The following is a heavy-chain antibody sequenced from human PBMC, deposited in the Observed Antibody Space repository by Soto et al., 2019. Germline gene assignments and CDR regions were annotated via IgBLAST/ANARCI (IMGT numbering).Heavy chain of an antibody. CDR2: ISYDGSNK. CDR1: GFTFSSYA. J-gene: IGHJ6*02. Sequence: GGSLRLSCAASGFTFSSYAMHWVRQAPGKGLEWVAVISYDGSNKYYADSVKGRFTISRDNSKNTLYLQMNSLRAEDTAVYYCARDNSGYVDYYYGMDVWGQGTTVTVSS. V-gene: IGHV3-30-3*01. D-gene: IGHD5-12*01. CDR3: ARDNSGYVDYYYGMDV.